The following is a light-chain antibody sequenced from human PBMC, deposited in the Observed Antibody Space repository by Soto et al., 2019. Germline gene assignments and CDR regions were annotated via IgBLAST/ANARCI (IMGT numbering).Light chain of an antibody. Sequence: DIVMTQSPDSLAVSLGERATINCKSSQSVLYSSNNKNYLAWYQQKPGQPPKLLIYWASTRESGVPDRFSGSGSGTDFTRTISSLQAEDVAVYYCQQYYSTLFTFGGGTKVEIK. CDR3: QQYYSTLFT. CDR1: QSVLYSSNNKNY. J-gene: IGKJ4*01. CDR2: WAS. V-gene: IGKV4-1*01.